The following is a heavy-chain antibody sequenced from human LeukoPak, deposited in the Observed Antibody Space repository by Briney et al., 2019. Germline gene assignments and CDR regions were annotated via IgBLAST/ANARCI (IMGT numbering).Heavy chain of an antibody. CDR1: GGSISSYY. Sequence: PSETLSLTCTVSGGSISSYYRSWIRQPPGKGLEWIGYIYYSGSTNYNPSLKSRVTISVDTSKNQFSLKLSSVTAADTAVYYCAREYYYDSSGYYSYYGMDVWGQGTTVTVSS. J-gene: IGHJ6*02. V-gene: IGHV4-59*01. CDR3: AREYYYDSSGYYSYYGMDV. CDR2: IYYSGST. D-gene: IGHD3-22*01.